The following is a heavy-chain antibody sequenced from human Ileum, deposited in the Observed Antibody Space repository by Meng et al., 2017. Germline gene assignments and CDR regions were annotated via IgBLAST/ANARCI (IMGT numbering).Heavy chain of an antibody. J-gene: IGHJ3*02. CDR3: ALTPDSSNMHNAFKI. CDR1: GGSISNYY. D-gene: IGHD3-22*01. V-gene: IGHV4-4*07. Sequence: HVQRQESRPGLVKPSETLSLTCTVSGGSISNYYWGWIRQPAGKGLEWIGRMYGSGDTKYNPSLKSRVTISVDTSRNQFSLRMSSVAAADTAVYYCALTPDSSNMHNAFKIWGQGTMVTVSS. CDR2: MYGSGDT.